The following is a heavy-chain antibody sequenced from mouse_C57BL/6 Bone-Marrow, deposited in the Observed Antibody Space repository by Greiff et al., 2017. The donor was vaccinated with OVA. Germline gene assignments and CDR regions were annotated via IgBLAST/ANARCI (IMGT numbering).Heavy chain of an antibody. CDR1: GYTFTSYG. J-gene: IGHJ1*03. D-gene: IGHD2-1*01. CDR3: ARLWPYGNYWYFDV. CDR2: IYPRSGNT. Sequence: VQLVESGAELARPGASVKLSCKASGYTFTSYGISWVKQSTGQDLEWIGEIYPRSGNTYYNEKFKGKATLTADKSSSTAYMELRSLTSEDSAVYFCARLWPYGNYWYFDVWGTGTTVTVSS. V-gene: IGHV1-81*01.